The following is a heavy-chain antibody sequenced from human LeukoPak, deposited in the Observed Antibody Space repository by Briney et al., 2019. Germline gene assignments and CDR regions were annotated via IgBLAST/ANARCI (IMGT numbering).Heavy chain of an antibody. CDR2: IYYSGST. D-gene: IGHD3-22*01. CDR3: AGERDPYYYDSSGYYYSEYFQH. Sequence: PSETLSLTCAVSGGSISSGGYSWSWIRQPPGKGLEWIGYIYYSGSTYYNPSLKSRVTISVDTSKNQFSLKLSSVTAADTAVYYCAGERDPYYYDSSGYYYSEYFQHWGQGTLVTVSS. V-gene: IGHV4-30-4*07. CDR1: GGSISSGGYS. J-gene: IGHJ1*01.